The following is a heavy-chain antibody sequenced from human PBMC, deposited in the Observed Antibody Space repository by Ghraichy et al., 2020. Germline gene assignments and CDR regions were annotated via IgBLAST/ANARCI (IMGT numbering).Heavy chain of an antibody. Sequence: SETLALTCTVSGGSISSYAWSWIRQPPGKGLEWIGHILHSGSTNYNPSLESRVTISMDTSRSQFSLKLSSVTAADTAVYYCARDGGYPLGAFDVWGQGTMVTVSS. CDR3: ARDGGYPLGAFDV. CDR1: GGSISSYA. V-gene: IGHV4-59*01. CDR2: ILHSGST. D-gene: IGHD2-15*01. J-gene: IGHJ3*01.